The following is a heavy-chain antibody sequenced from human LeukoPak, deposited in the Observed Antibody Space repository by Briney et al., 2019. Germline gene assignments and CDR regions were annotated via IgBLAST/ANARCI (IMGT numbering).Heavy chain of an antibody. J-gene: IGHJ6*03. Sequence: SETLSLTCTVSGGSISSHYWSWIRQPPGKGLEWIGYIYHSGSTNYNPSLKSRVTISVDTSKNQFSLKLSSVTAADTAVYYCARSYDFWSGYPRWYYYYYMDVWGKGTTVTVSS. CDR2: IYHSGST. CDR1: GGSISSHY. CDR3: ARSYDFWSGYPRWYYYYYMDV. D-gene: IGHD3-3*01. V-gene: IGHV4-59*11.